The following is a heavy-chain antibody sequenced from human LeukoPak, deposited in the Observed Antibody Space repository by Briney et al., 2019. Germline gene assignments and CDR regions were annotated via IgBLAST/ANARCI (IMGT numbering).Heavy chain of an antibody. Sequence: SETLSLTCAVSGYSISSGYYWGWIRQPPGKGLGWIGSIYHSGSTYYNPSLKSRVTISVDTSKNQFSLKLSSVTAADTAVYYCARRYLYGNDFGGQGTLVTVSS. CDR3: ARRYLYGNDF. D-gene: IGHD3-9*01. CDR1: GYSISSGYY. V-gene: IGHV4-38-2*01. CDR2: IYHSGST. J-gene: IGHJ4*02.